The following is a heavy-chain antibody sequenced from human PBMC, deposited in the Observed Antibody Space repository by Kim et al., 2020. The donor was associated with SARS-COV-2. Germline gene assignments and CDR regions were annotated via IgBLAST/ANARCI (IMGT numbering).Heavy chain of an antibody. CDR1: GESITRGGYY. V-gene: IGHV4-31*03. D-gene: IGHD3-22*01. J-gene: IGHJ4*02. CDR2: IFDTGST. CDR3: ASYYDSSVFFYY. Sequence: SETLSLTCTVSGESITRGGYYWGWVRQQPVKGLEWIGYIFDTGSTFYNPSLKSRVPISVDPSENQFSLKLSSVTAADTAVYYCASYYDSSVFFYYWGPG.